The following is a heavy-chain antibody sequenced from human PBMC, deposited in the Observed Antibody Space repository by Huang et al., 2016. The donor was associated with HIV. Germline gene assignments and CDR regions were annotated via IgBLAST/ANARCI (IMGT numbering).Heavy chain of an antibody. D-gene: IGHD1-26*01. Sequence: VQLVESGGGVVQPGWSLRPACAASGFSFSTDGLHWVRQAPGNGLEWVAVISYDGSNKYYAHSVKGRFTISRDTSENKVYLQMNSLRHEDTAVYYCAKDGADEEWDIDYWGQGTLVTVSS. CDR2: ISYDGSNK. J-gene: IGHJ4*02. CDR3: AKDGADEEWDIDY. V-gene: IGHV3-30*18. CDR1: GFSFSTDG.